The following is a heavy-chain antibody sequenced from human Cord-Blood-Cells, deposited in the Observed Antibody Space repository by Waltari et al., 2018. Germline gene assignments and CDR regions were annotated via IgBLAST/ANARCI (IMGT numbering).Heavy chain of an antibody. CDR1: GFTFSRHG. CDR3: ARGGGSGSY. Sequence: EVQLVESGGGLVKPGGSLRLSCAASGFTFSRHGLTWVRQAPGKGLEWVSSISSSSSYIYYADSVKGRFTISRDNAKNSLYLQMNSLRAEDTAVYYCARGGGSGSYWGQGTLVTVSS. D-gene: IGHD3-10*01. CDR2: ISSSSSYI. J-gene: IGHJ4*02. V-gene: IGHV3-21*01.